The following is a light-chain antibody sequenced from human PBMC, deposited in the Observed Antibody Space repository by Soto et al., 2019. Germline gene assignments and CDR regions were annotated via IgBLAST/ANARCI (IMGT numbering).Light chain of an antibody. CDR1: QSISSY. CDR2: AAS. J-gene: IGKJ4*01. V-gene: IGKV1-39*01. CDR3: QQSDSTPLT. Sequence: QMTQSPSSLSASVGDRVTIPCRSSQSISSYLNWYQQKPGKAPKLLIYAASSLQSGVPSRFSGRGSGTDFTLTISSMQPEDVATYYCQQSDSTPLTVGGGTQVDI.